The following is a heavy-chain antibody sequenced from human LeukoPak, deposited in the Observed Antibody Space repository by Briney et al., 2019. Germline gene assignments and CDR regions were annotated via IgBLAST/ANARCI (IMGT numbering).Heavy chain of an antibody. V-gene: IGHV4-34*01. CDR1: GGSFSGYY. J-gene: IGHJ4*02. CDR3: ARTEVTTVYFDY. CDR2: INHSGST. D-gene: IGHD4-17*01. Sequence: TSETLSLTCAVYGGSFSGYYWSWIRQPPGKGLEWIGEINHSGSTNYNPSLKSRVTISVGTSKNQFSLKLSSVTAADTAVYYCARTEVTTVYFDYWGQGTLVTVSS.